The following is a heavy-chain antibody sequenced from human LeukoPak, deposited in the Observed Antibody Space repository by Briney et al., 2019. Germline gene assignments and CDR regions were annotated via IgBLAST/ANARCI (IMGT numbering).Heavy chain of an antibody. D-gene: IGHD5-18*01. CDR2: ISGGST. V-gene: IGHV3-23*01. CDR1: GFTFIYYA. Sequence: GGSLRLSCAASGFTFIYYAMAWVRQAPGKGLEWVSSISGGSTYYADSVKGRFTISRDNSKNTLYLQMNSLRAEDTAVYYCAKGGYNYGYVDYWGQGTLVTVSS. J-gene: IGHJ4*02. CDR3: AKGGYNYGYVDY.